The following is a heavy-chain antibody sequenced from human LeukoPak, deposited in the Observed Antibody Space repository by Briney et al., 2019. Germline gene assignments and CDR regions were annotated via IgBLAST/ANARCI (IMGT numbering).Heavy chain of an antibody. CDR2: IHYSGRT. J-gene: IGHJ4*02. CDR3: ARLYRGYSYGLRSDY. V-gene: IGHV4-39*01. D-gene: IGHD5-18*01. CDR1: GGSISSSSYY. Sequence: SETLSLTCTVSGGSISSSSYYWGWIRQPPGKGLEWIGSIHYSGRTYYNPSLKSRVTISVDTSKNQLSLKLSSVTAAETAVYYCARLYRGYSYGLRSDYWGQGTLVTVSS.